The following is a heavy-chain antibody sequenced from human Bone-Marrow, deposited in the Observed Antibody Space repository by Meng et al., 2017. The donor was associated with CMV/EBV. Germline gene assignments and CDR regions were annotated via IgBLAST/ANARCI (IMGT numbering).Heavy chain of an antibody. J-gene: IGHJ2*01. Sequence: ASVKVSCKASGYTFTSYYMHWVRQAPGQGLEWMGIINPSGGSTSYAQKFQGRVTMTRDTSTSTVYMELSSLRSEDTAVYYCARSSLGYSSSPARYWYFDLWGRGTLVTVSS. CDR1: GYTFTSYY. CDR2: INPSGGST. CDR3: ARSSLGYSSSPARYWYFDL. D-gene: IGHD6-6*01. V-gene: IGHV1-46*01.